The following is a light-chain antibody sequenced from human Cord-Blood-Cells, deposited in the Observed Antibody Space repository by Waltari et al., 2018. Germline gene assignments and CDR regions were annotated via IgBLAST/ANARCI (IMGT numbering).Light chain of an antibody. CDR2: GAS. V-gene: IGKV3-20*01. CDR3: QQYGSSPWT. CDR1: QSVSSSY. J-gene: IGKJ1*01. Sequence: EIVLMQSPGTLSLSPVERATLSCRASQSVSSSYLAWYQQKPGQAPRLLIYGASSRATGIPDRFSGSGSGTDFTRTISRLEPEDFAVYYCQQYGSSPWTFGQGTKVEIK.